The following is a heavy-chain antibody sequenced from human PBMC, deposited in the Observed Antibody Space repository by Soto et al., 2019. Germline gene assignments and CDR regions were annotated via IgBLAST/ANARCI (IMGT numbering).Heavy chain of an antibody. CDR2: INPNSGGT. D-gene: IGHD2-15*01. CDR3: ARGDGDCSGGSCSAFDI. Sequence: ASVKVSCKASGYTFTVYYMHWVRQAPGQGLEWMGWINPNSGGTNYAQKFQGWVTMTRDTSISTAYMELSRLRSDDTAVYYCARGDGDCSGGSCSAFDIWGQGTMVTVAS. V-gene: IGHV1-2*04. CDR1: GYTFTVYY. J-gene: IGHJ3*02.